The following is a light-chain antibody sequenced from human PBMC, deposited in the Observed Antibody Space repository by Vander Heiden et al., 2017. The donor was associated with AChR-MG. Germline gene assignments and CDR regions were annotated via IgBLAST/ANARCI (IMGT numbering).Light chain of an antibody. CDR1: QSIGSW. V-gene: IGKV1-5*03. CDR2: KAS. CDR3: QQDNNYWT. Sequence: DIQMTQSPSTLSASIGDRVTITCRASQSIGSWLAWYQQRPGTAPKLLIYKASSLESGVPSRFSGSGSGTEFTLTISSLQPDDFATYYCQQDNNYWTFGQGTKVEIK. J-gene: IGKJ1*01.